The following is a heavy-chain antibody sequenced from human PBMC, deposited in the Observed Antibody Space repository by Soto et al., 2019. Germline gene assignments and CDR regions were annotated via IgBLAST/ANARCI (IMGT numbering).Heavy chain of an antibody. CDR3: VKDKSRGGEDSTDCFDF. CDR1: EFTFDDYA. Sequence: EVQLVESGGGLVHPGRSLRLSCAASEFTFDDYAMHWVRQAPGKGLEWVAFISWSSVYTGYADSVKGRFTISRDDAKNSLYLEMNRLRPEDTARYYCVKDKSRGGEDSTDCFDFWGQGTVVSVSS. D-gene: IGHD2-21*01. J-gene: IGHJ4*02. CDR2: ISWSSVYT. V-gene: IGHV3-9*01.